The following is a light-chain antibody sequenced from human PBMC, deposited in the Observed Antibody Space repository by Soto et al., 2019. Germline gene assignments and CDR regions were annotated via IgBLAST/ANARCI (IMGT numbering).Light chain of an antibody. CDR3: QQYNSWPLT. CDR2: GAS. Sequence: EIVMTQSPATLSVSPGERATLSCRASQSVSSNLAWYQQKPGQAPRLIIYGASTRATGISARFSGSGSGTEFTLTISSLQTEDFAVYYCQQYNSWPLTFGGGTKVEIK. V-gene: IGKV3-15*01. CDR1: QSVSSN. J-gene: IGKJ4*01.